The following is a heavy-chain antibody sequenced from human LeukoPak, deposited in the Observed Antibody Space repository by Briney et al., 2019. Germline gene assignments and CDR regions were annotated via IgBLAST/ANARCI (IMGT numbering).Heavy chain of an antibody. V-gene: IGHV4-39*01. D-gene: IGHD3-22*01. CDR3: ARPSDSSGYYYY. CDR2: IYYSGST. Sequence: GSLRLSCAASGFTFSSYSMNWVRQPPGKGLEWIGSIYYSGSTYYNPSLKSRVTISVDTSKNQFSLKLSSVTAADTAVYYCARPSDSSGYYYYWGQGTLVTVSS. CDR1: GFTFSSYSMN. J-gene: IGHJ4*02.